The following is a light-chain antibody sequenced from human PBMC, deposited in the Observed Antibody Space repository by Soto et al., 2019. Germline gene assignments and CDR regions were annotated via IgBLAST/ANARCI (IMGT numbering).Light chain of an antibody. CDR2: GAS. Sequence: EIVMTQSPATLSVSPGERATLSCRASQSVNNNLAWYQQKPGQAPCLLIYGASARAPGIPARFSGSGSGTEFTLTISSLQSEDFAVYYCQQYNNWPLTFGGGTNVEIK. J-gene: IGKJ4*01. CDR3: QQYNNWPLT. V-gene: IGKV3-15*01. CDR1: QSVNNN.